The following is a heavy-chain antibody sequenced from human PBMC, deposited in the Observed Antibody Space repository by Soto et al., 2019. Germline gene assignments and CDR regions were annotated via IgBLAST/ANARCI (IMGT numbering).Heavy chain of an antibody. J-gene: IGHJ4*02. V-gene: IGHV1-3*05. CDR1: GYTFTSYA. CDR2: INAGNGNT. Sequence: QVQLVQSGAEEKKPGASVKVSCKASGYTFTSYAMHWVRQAPGQRLEWMGWINAGNGNTKYSQKFQGRVTITRETPASTAYMELSSLRSEDTAVYYCARSIALVTALDYWGQGTLVTVSS. CDR3: ARSIALVTALDY. D-gene: IGHD2-21*02.